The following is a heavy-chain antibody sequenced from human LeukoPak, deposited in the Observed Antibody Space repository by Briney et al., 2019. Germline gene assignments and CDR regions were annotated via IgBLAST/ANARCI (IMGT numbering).Heavy chain of an antibody. CDR3: ARDLVTVTKGFDI. J-gene: IGHJ3*02. CDR2: ISYIGST. D-gene: IGHD4-17*01. V-gene: IGHV4-59*11. Sequence: SETLSLTCAVSADSFSSHYWTWIRQPPGKGLEWIGYISYIGSTNYNPSLKSRVTISIDTSKNQFSLKLTSVTTADTAVYYCARDLVTVTKGFDIWGQGTMVSVSS. CDR1: ADSFSSHY.